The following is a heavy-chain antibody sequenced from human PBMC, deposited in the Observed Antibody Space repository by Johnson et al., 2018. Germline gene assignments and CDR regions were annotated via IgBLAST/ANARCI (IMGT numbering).Heavy chain of an antibody. CDR1: GFTFSNYW. D-gene: IGHD3-10*01. V-gene: IGHV3-7*01. CDR2: IKPDGTEK. Sequence: VQLVQSGGGLVQPGRSLRLSCAASGFTFSNYWMSWVRQTPGKGLEWLANIKPDGTEKYYMDSVKGRFTISRDKSNSTLYLQMNSLRTEDTAVYYCAKGFLRDTFDVWGQGTMVTVSS. J-gene: IGHJ3*01. CDR3: AKGFLRDTFDV.